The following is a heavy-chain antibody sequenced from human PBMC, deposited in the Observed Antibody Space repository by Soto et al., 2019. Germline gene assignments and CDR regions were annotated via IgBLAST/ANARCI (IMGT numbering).Heavy chain of an antibody. D-gene: IGHD1-26*01. CDR1: GYTFTSYA. Sequence: ASVKVSCKASGYTFTSYAMQWVCQAPGRRLEWMGWINAGHGNTKYAQKFQVRVTITRDTSASTAYMELSSLRSEDTAVYYCARVLVGAVWGMDVWGQGTTITVSS. CDR2: INAGHGNT. J-gene: IGHJ6*02. V-gene: IGHV1-3*01. CDR3: ARVLVGAVWGMDV.